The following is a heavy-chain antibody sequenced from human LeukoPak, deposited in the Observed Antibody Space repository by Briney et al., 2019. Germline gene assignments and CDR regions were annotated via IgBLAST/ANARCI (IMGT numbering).Heavy chain of an antibody. Sequence: GGSLRLSCAASRFTFSSYWMHWVRQAPGKGLVWVSRINSDGSSTSYADSVKGRFTISRDDAKNTLYLQMNSLRAEDTAVYYCARVRDSSGWYPDAFDIWGQGTMVTVSS. D-gene: IGHD6-19*01. V-gene: IGHV3-74*01. J-gene: IGHJ3*02. CDR2: INSDGSST. CDR3: ARVRDSSGWYPDAFDI. CDR1: RFTFSSYW.